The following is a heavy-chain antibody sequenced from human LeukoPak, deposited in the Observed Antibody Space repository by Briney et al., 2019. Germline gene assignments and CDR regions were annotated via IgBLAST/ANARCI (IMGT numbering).Heavy chain of an antibody. CDR1: GGSISSSNW. J-gene: IGHJ4*02. CDR3: ASRTTLDHYFDY. Sequence: PSGTLSLTCAVSGGSISSSNWWSWVRQPPGKGLEWIGEIYHSGSTNYNPSLKSRVTISVDKSKNQFSPKLSSVTAADTAVYYCASRTTLDHYFDYWGQGTLVTVSS. CDR2: IYHSGST. D-gene: IGHD1-1*01. V-gene: IGHV4-4*02.